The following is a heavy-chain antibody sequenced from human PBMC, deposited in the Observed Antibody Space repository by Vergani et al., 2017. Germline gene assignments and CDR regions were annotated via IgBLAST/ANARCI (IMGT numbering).Heavy chain of an antibody. D-gene: IGHD2-15*01. CDR2: IKQDGSEK. CDR1: GFTFSSYW. V-gene: IGHV3-7*01. J-gene: IGHJ6*02. CDR3: ARGVLGYCSGGSCYGNYYYYGMYV. Sequence: EVQLVESGGGLVQPGGSLRLSCAASGFTFSSYWMSWVRQAPGKGLEWVANIKQDGSEKYYVDSVKGRFTISRDNAKNSLYLQMNSLRAEDTAVYYCARGVLGYCSGGSCYGNYYYYGMYVWGQGTTVTVSS.